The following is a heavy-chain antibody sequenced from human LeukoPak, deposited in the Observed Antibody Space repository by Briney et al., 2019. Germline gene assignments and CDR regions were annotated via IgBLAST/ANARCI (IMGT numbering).Heavy chain of an antibody. CDR3: ARTPYYYDSSGYYDY. CDR1: AYTFTSYG. Sequence: ASVKVSCKASAYTFTSYGISWVRQAPGQGLEWMGWISAYNGNTNYAQKLQGRVTMTTDTSTSTAYMELRSLRSDDTAVYYCARTPYYYDSSGYYDYWGQGTLVTVSS. D-gene: IGHD3-22*01. V-gene: IGHV1-18*01. J-gene: IGHJ4*02. CDR2: ISAYNGNT.